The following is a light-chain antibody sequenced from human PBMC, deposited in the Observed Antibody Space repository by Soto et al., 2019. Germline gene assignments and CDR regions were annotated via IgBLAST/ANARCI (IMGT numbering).Light chain of an antibody. V-gene: IGKV1-39*01. CDR3: QQSYSTPIN. CDR1: QSISSY. Sequence: DIQMTQSPSSLSASVGDRVTITCRASQSISSYLNWYQQKPGKAPKLLIYAASSLQSGVPSRFSGSGSGTDFNLTISSLQPEDFATYYCQQSYSTPINFDQGTRLEIK. J-gene: IGKJ5*01. CDR2: AAS.